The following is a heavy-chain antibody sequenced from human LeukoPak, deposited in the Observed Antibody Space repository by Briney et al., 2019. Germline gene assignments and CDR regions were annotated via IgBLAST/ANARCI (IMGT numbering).Heavy chain of an antibody. CDR3: ARENVLRYFDWLSGGAIDY. V-gene: IGHV1-2*02. D-gene: IGHD3-9*01. CDR2: INPNSGGT. CDR1: GYTFTSYY. J-gene: IGHJ4*02. Sequence: ASVKVSCKASGYTFTSYYMHWVRQAPGQGLEWMGWINPNSGGTNYAQKFQGRVTMTRDTSISTAYMELSRLRSDDTAVYYCARENVLRYFDWLSGGAIDYWGQGTLVTVSS.